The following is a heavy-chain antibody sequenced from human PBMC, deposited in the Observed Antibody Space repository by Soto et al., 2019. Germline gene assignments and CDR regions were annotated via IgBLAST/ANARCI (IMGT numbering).Heavy chain of an antibody. D-gene: IGHD3-22*01. V-gene: IGHV1-46*01. CDR2: INPSGGSA. CDR3: ARGQYYSDSSPFPLHY. Sequence: ASVKVSCRASGYRDPRAYMHWVRQAPGQGLEWMGIINPSGGSANYAQKFQGRLTVTRDTSTSTVYMDLSSLRSEDTAMYYCARGQYYSDSSPFPLHYWGQGTLVTVSS. CDR1: GYRDPRAY. J-gene: IGHJ4*02.